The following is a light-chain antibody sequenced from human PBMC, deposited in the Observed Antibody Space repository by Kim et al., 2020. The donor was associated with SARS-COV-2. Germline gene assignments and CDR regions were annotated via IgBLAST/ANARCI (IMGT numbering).Light chain of an antibody. CDR2: QDT. Sequence: SYELTQPPSVSVSPGQTAVITCSGHRLERQYVYWYQQKPGQSPLLVMSQDTKRPSGIPERFSGSTSGSTATLTISGTQAMDEADYYCQAWDNSVVFGGGTKVTVL. V-gene: IGLV3-1*01. CDR3: QAWDNSVV. J-gene: IGLJ2*01. CDR1: RLERQY.